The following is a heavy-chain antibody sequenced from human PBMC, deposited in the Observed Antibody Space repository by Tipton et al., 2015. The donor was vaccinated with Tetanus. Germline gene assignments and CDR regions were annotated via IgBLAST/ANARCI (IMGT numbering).Heavy chain of an antibody. Sequence: TLSLTCADSGGSISNYYWTWIRQPPGKGLEWIGYVYSSGSTNYSPSLKSRVTISLDTSKNQVSLKLTSVTAADTAVYYCARGYCYSTSCYRDWFDPWGQGTLVSVSS. CDR2: VYSSGST. D-gene: IGHD2-2*01. J-gene: IGHJ5*02. V-gene: IGHV4-59*01. CDR3: ARGYCYSTSCYRDWFDP. CDR1: GGSISNYY.